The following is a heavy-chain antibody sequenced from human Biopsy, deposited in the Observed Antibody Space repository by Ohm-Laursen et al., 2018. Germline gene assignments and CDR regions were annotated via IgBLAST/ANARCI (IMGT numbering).Heavy chain of an antibody. V-gene: IGHV1-2*02. J-gene: IGHJ5*02. Sequence: ASVKISCKASGYTFTGYHVRWVRQAPGQGLEWMGWINAKTGDTNYAQKFQGRVTMTRDTSISTAYVDLSSLRSDDTAVYYCTREGYYYDSLAYYYWFDPWGQGTLVTVSS. CDR2: INAKTGDT. CDR3: TREGYYYDSLAYYYWFDP. D-gene: IGHD3-22*01. CDR1: GYTFTGYH.